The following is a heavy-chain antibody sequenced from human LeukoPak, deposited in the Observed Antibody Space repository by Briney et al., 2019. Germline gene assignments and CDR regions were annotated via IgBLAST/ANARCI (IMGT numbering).Heavy chain of an antibody. CDR3: TRDYVWGSYRPYP. J-gene: IGHJ5*02. Sequence: GGSLRLSCAASGFTFSNAWMSWVRQAPGKGLEWVGRIKSKTDGGTTDYAAPVKGRFTISRDDSKNTLYLQMNSLKTEDTAVYYCTRDYVWGSYRPYPWGQGNLVTVSS. D-gene: IGHD3-16*02. CDR2: IKSKTDGGTT. CDR1: GFTFSNAW. V-gene: IGHV3-15*01.